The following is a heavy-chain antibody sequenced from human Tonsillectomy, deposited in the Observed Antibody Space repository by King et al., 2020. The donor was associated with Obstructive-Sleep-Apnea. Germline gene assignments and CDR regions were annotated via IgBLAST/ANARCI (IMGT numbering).Heavy chain of an antibody. CDR3: AKTPGIAAAGTLWDYYYYGMDV. V-gene: IGHV5-51*01. CDR2: IYPGDSDT. J-gene: IGHJ6*02. Sequence: VQLVQSGAEVKKPGESLKISCKGSGYSFISYWIAWVRQMPGKGLEWMGIIYPGDSDTRYSPSFQGRVTISADKSISTAYLQWSSLKASETAMYYCAKTPGIAAAGTLWDYYYYGMDVWGQGTTVTVSS. D-gene: IGHD6-13*01. CDR1: GYSFISYW.